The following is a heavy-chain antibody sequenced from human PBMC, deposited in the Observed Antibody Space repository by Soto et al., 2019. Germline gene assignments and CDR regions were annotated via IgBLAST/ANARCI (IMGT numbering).Heavy chain of an antibody. CDR2: ISTSSRTI. CDR1: GFILSNNE. V-gene: IGHV3-48*03. J-gene: IGHJ4*02. D-gene: IGHD3-10*01. CDR3: EGPADPVKY. Sequence: GGSLRLSCAASGFILSNNEMNWVRQAPGKGPEWISYISTSSRTISYADSVKGRFTVSRDHDKNSLYLQMNSLRVEDTATYYCEGPADPVKYWGRGILVNVSS.